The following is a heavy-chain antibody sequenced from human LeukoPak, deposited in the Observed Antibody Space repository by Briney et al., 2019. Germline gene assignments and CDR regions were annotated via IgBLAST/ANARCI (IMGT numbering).Heavy chain of an antibody. CDR2: VHTSGST. CDR1: RASISPYY. J-gene: IGHJ4*02. CDR3: AKEGMIRGVIDY. V-gene: IGHV4-4*07. D-gene: IGHD3-10*01. Sequence: SETLSLTCTVSRASISPYYWTWIRQPAGKGLEWIGHVHTSGSTNYNPSLKSRVTMSIDTSTNQFSLKLNSVTAADTAVYYCAKEGMIRGVIDYWGQGALVTVSS.